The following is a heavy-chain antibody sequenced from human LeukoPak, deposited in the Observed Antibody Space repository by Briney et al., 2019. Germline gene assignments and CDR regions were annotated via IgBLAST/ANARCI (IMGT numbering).Heavy chain of an antibody. J-gene: IGHJ4*02. D-gene: IGHD1-26*01. CDR3: ATLYSGSYSSDY. CDR2: ISWNSGSI. Sequence: SLRLSCAASGFTFDDYAMHWVWQAPGKGLEWVSGISWNSGSIGYADSVKGRFTISRDNAKISLYLQMNSLRAEDTALYYCATLYSGSYSSDYWGQGTLVTVSS. V-gene: IGHV3-9*01. CDR1: GFTFDDYA.